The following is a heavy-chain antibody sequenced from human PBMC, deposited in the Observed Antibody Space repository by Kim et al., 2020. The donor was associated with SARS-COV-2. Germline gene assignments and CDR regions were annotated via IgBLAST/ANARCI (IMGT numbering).Heavy chain of an antibody. CDR2: ISSNGGST. CDR1: GFTFSSYA. J-gene: IGHJ6*02. Sequence: GGSLRLSCAASGFTFSSYAMHWVRQAPGKGLEYVSAISSNGGSTYYANSVKGRFTISRDNSKNTLYLQMGSLRAEDMAVYYCARGSREGYGMDVWGQGTTVTVSS. CDR3: ARGSREGYGMDV. V-gene: IGHV3-64*01.